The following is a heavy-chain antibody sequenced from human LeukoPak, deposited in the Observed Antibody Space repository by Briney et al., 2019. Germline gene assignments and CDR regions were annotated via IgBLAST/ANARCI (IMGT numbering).Heavy chain of an antibody. CDR2: ISGSGGTT. Sequence: GGSLRLSCAASGFTFNNYAMSWDRQTPAQGLEWVSVISGSGGTTYYADSVKGRFSISRDNSKKTLYLQMNNLRAEDTAVYFCAKIDFDYWGQGTLVTVSS. V-gene: IGHV3-23*01. CDR1: GFTFNNYA. D-gene: IGHD3-22*01. J-gene: IGHJ4*02. CDR3: AKIDFDY.